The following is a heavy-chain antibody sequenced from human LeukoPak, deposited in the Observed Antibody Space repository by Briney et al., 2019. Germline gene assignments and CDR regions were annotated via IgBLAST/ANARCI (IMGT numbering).Heavy chain of an antibody. J-gene: IGHJ4*02. D-gene: IGHD6-25*01. V-gene: IGHV3-48*02. CDR2: ISRSSDTI. Sequence: PGGSLRLSCAASGFTFSDYTMNWVRQAPGKGLECISYISRSSDTIYYADSVKGRFTISRDNAENSVCLQMNSLRDEDTAVYYCARGSSAPDYWGQGTLVTVSS. CDR3: ARGSSAPDY. CDR1: GFTFSDYT.